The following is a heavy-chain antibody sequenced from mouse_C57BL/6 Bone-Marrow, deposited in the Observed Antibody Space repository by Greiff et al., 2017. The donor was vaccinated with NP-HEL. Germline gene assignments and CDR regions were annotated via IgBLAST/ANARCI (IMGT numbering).Heavy chain of an antibody. D-gene: IGHD1-1*01. CDR2: SRNKANDYTT. J-gene: IGHJ3*01. V-gene: IGHV7-1*01. CDR1: GFTFSDFY. CDR3: ARDIYYYGSSYVRFAY. Sequence: EVNVVESGGGLVQSGRSLRLSCATSGFTFSDFYMEWVRQAPGKGLEWIAASRNKANDYTTEYSASVKGRFIVSRDTSQSILYLQMNALRAEDTAIYYCARDIYYYGSSYVRFAYWGQGTLVTVSA.